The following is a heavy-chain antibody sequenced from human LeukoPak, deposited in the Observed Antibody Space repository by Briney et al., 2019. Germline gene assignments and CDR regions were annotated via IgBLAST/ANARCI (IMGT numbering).Heavy chain of an antibody. V-gene: IGHV3-9*01. Sequence: PGGSLRLSCAASGFTFSSYSMNWVRQAPGKGLEWVSGISWNSGSIGYADSVKGRFTISRDNAKNSLYLQMNSLRAEDTALYYCAKGGAIYSSSWYLNAFDIWGQGTMVTVSS. J-gene: IGHJ3*02. D-gene: IGHD6-13*01. CDR1: GFTFSSYS. CDR3: AKGGAIYSSSWYLNAFDI. CDR2: ISWNSGSI.